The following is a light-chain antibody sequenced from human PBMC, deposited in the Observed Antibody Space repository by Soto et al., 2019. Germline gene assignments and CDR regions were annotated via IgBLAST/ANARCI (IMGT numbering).Light chain of an antibody. V-gene: IGLV2-14*03. CDR1: SNDVGAYHF. J-gene: IGLJ1*01. Sequence: QSVLTQPASVSGSPGQSIAISCTGTSNDVGAYHFVSWFQQHPGKAPKLIIYDVDNRPSGVSDRFSASKSGNTASLTISGLQAEDAADYYCCSYGTDDTDVFGTGTKVTVL. CDR2: DVD. CDR3: CSYGTDDTDV.